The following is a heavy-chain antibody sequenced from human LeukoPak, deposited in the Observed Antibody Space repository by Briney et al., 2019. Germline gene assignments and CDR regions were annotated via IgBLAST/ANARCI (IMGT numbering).Heavy chain of an antibody. D-gene: IGHD3-10*01. CDR3: AKPHYSGSGSYSREDY. CDR2: ISGSGAVT. Sequence: PGGSLRLSCAASGFTFSSYAMTWVRQAPGKGLECVSAISGSGAVTYYADSVKGRFTISRDNSKITVYLQMNSLRAEDTAVYYCAKPHYSGSGSYSREDYWGQGTLVTVSS. CDR1: GFTFSSYA. J-gene: IGHJ4*02. V-gene: IGHV3-23*01.